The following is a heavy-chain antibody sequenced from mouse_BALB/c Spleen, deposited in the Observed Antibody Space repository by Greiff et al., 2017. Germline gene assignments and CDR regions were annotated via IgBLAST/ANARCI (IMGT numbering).Heavy chain of an antibody. CDR1: GYTFSSYW. V-gene: IGHV1-9*01. D-gene: IGHD1-1*01. CDR3: ARRTTVVAPGFAY. CDR2: ILPGSGST. J-gene: IGHJ3*01. Sequence: QVQLQQSGAELMKPGASVKISCKATGYTFSSYWIEWVKQRPGHGLEWIGEILPGSGSTNYNEKFKGKATFTADTSSNTAYMQLSSLTSEDSAVYYCARRTTVVAPGFAYWGQGTLVTVSA.